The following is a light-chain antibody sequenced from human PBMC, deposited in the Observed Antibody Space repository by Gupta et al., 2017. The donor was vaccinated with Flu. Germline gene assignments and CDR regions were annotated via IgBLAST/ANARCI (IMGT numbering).Light chain of an antibody. CDR1: NSDVGGYHF. Sequence: TNSDVGGYHFVSWYQQHPGKAPKRMIYKVSNRPSSVSNRFSGSKSGNSASLTISGLQAEDEADYYCSSYTSINTLVFGGGTKLTVL. CDR3: SSYTSINTLV. J-gene: IGLJ3*02. CDR2: KVS. V-gene: IGLV2-14*01.